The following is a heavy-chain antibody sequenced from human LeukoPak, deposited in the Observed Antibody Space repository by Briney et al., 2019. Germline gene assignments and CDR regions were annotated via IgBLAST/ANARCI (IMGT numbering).Heavy chain of an antibody. CDR2: IIPIFGTA. CDR3: ANSELSYLGYCSSTSCEGYFQH. CDR1: GYTFTSYD. D-gene: IGHD2-2*01. Sequence: SVKVSCKASGYTFTSYDINWVRQAPGQGLEWMGGIIPIFGTANYAQKFQGRVTITADESTSTAYMELSSLRAEDTAVYYCANSELSYLGYCSSTSCEGYFQHWGQGTLVTVSS. V-gene: IGHV1-69*13. J-gene: IGHJ1*01.